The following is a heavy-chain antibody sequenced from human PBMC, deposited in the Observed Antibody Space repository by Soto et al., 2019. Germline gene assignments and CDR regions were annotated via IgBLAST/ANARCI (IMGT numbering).Heavy chain of an antibody. CDR3: ARGRITMVRGAFPPFGRYGMDV. J-gene: IGHJ6*02. D-gene: IGHD3-10*01. Sequence: TSETLSLTPALSGGSFSGSFSGCIRQPQRKGLERLGEINHSGSTNYNPSLKSRVTISVDTSKNQFSLKLRSVTAAATAVYYCARGRITMVRGAFPPFGRYGMDVWGQGTTVTVAS. V-gene: IGHV4-34*01. CDR1: GGSFSGSF. CDR2: INHSGST.